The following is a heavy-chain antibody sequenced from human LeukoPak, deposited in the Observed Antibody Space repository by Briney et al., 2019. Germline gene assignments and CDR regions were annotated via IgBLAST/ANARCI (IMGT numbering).Heavy chain of an antibody. CDR2: ISWNSGSI. CDR1: GFTFDDYA. CDR3: AREQQLVAHFDY. Sequence: PGRSLRLSCAASGFTFDDYAMHWVRQAPGKGLEWVSGISWNSGSIGYADSVKGRFTISRDNAKNSLYLQMNSLRAEDTALYYCAREQQLVAHFDYWGQGTLVTVSS. D-gene: IGHD6-13*01. V-gene: IGHV3-9*01. J-gene: IGHJ4*02.